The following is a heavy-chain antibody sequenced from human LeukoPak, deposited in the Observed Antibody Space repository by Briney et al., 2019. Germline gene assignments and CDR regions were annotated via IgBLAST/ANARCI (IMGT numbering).Heavy chain of an antibody. J-gene: IGHJ4*02. CDR2: IRGKADNYAT. V-gene: IGHV3-73*01. CDR3: TQNNY. Sequence: GGSLRLSCAASGFTFSSYAMSWVRQASGKGLEWVGRIRGKADNYATAYAASVQGRCTISRDDSQNTAYLQLNSLKTEDTAVYYCTQNNYWGQGALVTVSS. CDR1: GFTFSSYA.